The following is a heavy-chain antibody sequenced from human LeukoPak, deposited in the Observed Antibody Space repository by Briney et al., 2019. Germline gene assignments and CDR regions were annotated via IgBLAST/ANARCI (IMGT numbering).Heavy chain of an antibody. J-gene: IGHJ4*02. CDR2: INHTGSAN. D-gene: IGHD3-9*01. CDR3: ARAPGYYDILTGYQTYPYYFDY. V-gene: IGHV3-48*03. CDR1: GFTFSSYA. Sequence: GGSLRLSCAASGFTFSSYAMNWVRQAPGKGLEWVSYINHTGSANSYADSVKGRFTISRDNAKNSLYLQMNSLRAEDTAVYYCARAPGYYDILTGYQTYPYYFDYWGQGTLVTVSS.